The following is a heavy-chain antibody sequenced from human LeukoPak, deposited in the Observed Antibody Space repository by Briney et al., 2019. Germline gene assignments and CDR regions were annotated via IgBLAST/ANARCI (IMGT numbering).Heavy chain of an antibody. J-gene: IGHJ6*03. V-gene: IGHV1-69*13. CDR3: ARVSNYYYYYYMDV. CDR2: IIPIFGTA. D-gene: IGHD4-11*01. CDR1: GGTFSSYA. Sequence: ASVKVSCKASGGTFSSYAISWVRQAPGKGFKWMGGIIPIFGTANYAQKFQGRVTITADESTGTAYMELSSLRSEDTAVYYCARVSNYYYYYYMDVWGKGTTVTVSS.